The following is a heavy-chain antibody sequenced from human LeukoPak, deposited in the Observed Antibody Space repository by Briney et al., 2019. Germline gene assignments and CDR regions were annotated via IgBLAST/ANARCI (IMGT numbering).Heavy chain of an antibody. Sequence: ASVKVSCKASGDTFTAYYFHWVRPAPGQGLEWMGWINPNSGVTDYAQKFQGRVTMTRDTYISTAYMELSRLRSDDTVVYSCSKMGDCHPDHPKWGQGTLVTVSS. D-gene: IGHD1-26*01. CDR1: GDTFTAYY. CDR2: INPNSGVT. J-gene: IGHJ4*02. CDR3: SKMGDCHPDHPK. V-gene: IGHV1-2*02.